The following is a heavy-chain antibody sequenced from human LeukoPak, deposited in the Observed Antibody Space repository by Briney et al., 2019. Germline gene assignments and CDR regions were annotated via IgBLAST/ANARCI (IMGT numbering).Heavy chain of an antibody. Sequence: ASVKVSCKAFGYTFTSNYMHWVRQAPGQGPEWMGVISPSGGSTTYAQKFQGRVTLTRDMSTSTDYLELSSLRSEDTAVYYCARPTMTTGYDFDYWGQGTLVTVSS. CDR3: ARPTMTTGYDFDY. J-gene: IGHJ4*02. CDR2: ISPSGGST. V-gene: IGHV1-46*01. CDR1: GYTFTSNY. D-gene: IGHD4-17*01.